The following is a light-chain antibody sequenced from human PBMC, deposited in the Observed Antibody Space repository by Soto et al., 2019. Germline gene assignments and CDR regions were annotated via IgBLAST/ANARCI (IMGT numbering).Light chain of an antibody. V-gene: IGKV3-11*01. CDR2: DAS. CDR1: QSVSSY. J-gene: IGKJ1*01. Sequence: EIVFTKAPATLSLSPGERANLSCRASQSVSSYLACYQQKPGQAPRLLIYDASNRATGIPARFSGSGSGTDFTLTISSLEPEDFAVYYCQQRSNWPRTFGQGTKVEI. CDR3: QQRSNWPRT.